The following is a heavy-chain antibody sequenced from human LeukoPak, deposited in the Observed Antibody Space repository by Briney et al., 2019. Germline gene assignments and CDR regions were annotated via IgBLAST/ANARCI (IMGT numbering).Heavy chain of an antibody. D-gene: IGHD6-19*01. CDR2: ISSSSSYT. CDR3: ASSSSGWRTMAGWSDP. V-gene: IGHV3-11*03. CDR1: GFTFSDYY. Sequence: GGSLRLSCAASGFTFSDYYISWIHQAPGKGLEWVSYISSSSSYTNYADSVKGRFTISRDNAKNSLYLQMNSLRAEDTAVYYCASSSSGWRTMAGWSDPWGQGTLVTVSS. J-gene: IGHJ5*02.